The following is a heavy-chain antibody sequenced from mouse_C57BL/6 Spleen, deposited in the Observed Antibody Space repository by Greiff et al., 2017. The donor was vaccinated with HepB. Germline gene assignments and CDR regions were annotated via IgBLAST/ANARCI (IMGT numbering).Heavy chain of an antibody. CDR2: INPSTGGT. CDR3: AREGYGNYGFDY. Sequence: VQLQQSGPELVKPGASVKISCKASGYSFTGYYMNWVKQSPEKSLEWIGEINPSTGGTTYNQKFKAKATLTVDKSSSTAYMQLKSLTSEDSAVYFCAREGYGNYGFDYWGQGTTLTVSS. CDR1: GYSFTGYY. V-gene: IGHV1-42*01. D-gene: IGHD2-1*01. J-gene: IGHJ2*01.